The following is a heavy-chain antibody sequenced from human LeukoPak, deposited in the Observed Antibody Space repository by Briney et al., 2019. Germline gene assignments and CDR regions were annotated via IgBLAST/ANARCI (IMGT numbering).Heavy chain of an antibody. CDR2: INPNSGGT. CDR1: GYTFTGYY. Sequence: ASVKVSCKASGYTFTGYYMHWVRQAPGQGLEWMGWINPNSGGTNYAQKFQGWVTMTRDTSISTAYMELSRLRSDDTAAYYCARMLIAAAAAHYYYYGMDVWGQGTTVTVSS. V-gene: IGHV1-2*04. J-gene: IGHJ6*02. D-gene: IGHD6-13*01. CDR3: ARMLIAAAAAHYYYYGMDV.